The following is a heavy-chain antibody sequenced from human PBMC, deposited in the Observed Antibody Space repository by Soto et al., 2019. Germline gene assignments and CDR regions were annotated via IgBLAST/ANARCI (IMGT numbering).Heavy chain of an antibody. CDR1: GGSISSSSYY. CDR3: ARHAGGDIVVVPAAIEDAFDI. J-gene: IGHJ3*02. D-gene: IGHD2-2*02. CDR2: IYYSGST. V-gene: IGHV4-39*01. Sequence: SETLSLTCSVSGGSISSSSYYWGWIRQPPGKGLEWFGSIYYSGSTYYNPSLKSRVTISVDTSKNQFSLKLSSVTAADTAVYYCARHAGGDIVVVPAAIEDAFDIWGQGTMVTVSS.